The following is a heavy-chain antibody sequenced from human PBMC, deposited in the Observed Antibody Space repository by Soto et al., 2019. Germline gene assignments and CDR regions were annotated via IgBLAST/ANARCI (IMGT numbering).Heavy chain of an antibody. Sequence: GGSLRLSCVASGFTVSSDYMSWVRQAPGKGLEWVSVIYSGGSTYFADSMKGRFTLSRDNSKNTLYLRMNSLRAEDTAVYYCARGRSGNWGLGTLVTVSS. CDR2: IYSGGST. J-gene: IGHJ4*01. CDR3: ARGRSGN. V-gene: IGHV3-66*01. D-gene: IGHD2-15*01. CDR1: GFTVSSDY.